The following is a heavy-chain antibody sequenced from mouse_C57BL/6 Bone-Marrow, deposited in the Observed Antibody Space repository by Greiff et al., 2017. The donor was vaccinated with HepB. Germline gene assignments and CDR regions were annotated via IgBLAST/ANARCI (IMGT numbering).Heavy chain of an antibody. CDR1: GYAFSSSW. V-gene: IGHV1-82*01. D-gene: IGHD2-5*01. CDR2: IYPGDGDT. Sequence: QVQLKESGPELVKPGASVKISCKASGYAFSSSWMNWVKQRPGKGLEWIGRIYPGDGDTNYNGKFKGKATLTADKSSSTAYMQLSSLTSEDSAVYFCARGGYSNHWYFDVWGTGTTVTVSS. J-gene: IGHJ1*03. CDR3: ARGGYSNHWYFDV.